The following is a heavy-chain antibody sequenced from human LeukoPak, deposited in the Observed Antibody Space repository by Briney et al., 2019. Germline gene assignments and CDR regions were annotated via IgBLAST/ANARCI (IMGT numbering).Heavy chain of an antibody. CDR2: ISGSGGTT. CDR3: AKGEDYIVGAIDI. J-gene: IGHJ3*02. Sequence: GGSLRLSCAASGFTFSSYGMSWVRQAPGKGLEWLSSISGSGGTTYYADSVKGRFTISRDNSKNTLYLQMNSLRAEDTALYYCAKGEDYIVGAIDIWGQGTMVTVSS. CDR1: GFTFSSYG. D-gene: IGHD1-26*01. V-gene: IGHV3-23*01.